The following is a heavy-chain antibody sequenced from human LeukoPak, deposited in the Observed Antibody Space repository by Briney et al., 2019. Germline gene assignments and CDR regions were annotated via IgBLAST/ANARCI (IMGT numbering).Heavy chain of an antibody. V-gene: IGHV1-8*01. CDR2: MNPNSGNT. Sequence: AAPVKVSCTASGYTFTSYDINWVRQATGQGLEWMGWMNPNSGNTGYAQKFQGRVTMTRDTPTSTVYMELSSLRSEDTAVYYCARGALHYYDSSGNEFDYWGQGTLVTVSS. CDR3: ARGALHYYDSSGNEFDY. D-gene: IGHD3-22*01. J-gene: IGHJ4*02. CDR1: GYTFTSYD.